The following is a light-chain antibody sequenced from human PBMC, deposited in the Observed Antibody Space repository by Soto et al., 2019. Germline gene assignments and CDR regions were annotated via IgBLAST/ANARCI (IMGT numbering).Light chain of an antibody. CDR2: AAS. V-gene: IGKV1-9*01. Sequence: IQLTQSPSSLSASVGDRVTITCRASQGISTYLAWYQQKPGTAPNLLIYAASSLQSGVPSRFSGSGSGTDFTLTISSLQPEDFATYYCQRLNTYPPTFGGGTKVEIK. CDR1: QGISTY. CDR3: QRLNTYPPT. J-gene: IGKJ4*01.